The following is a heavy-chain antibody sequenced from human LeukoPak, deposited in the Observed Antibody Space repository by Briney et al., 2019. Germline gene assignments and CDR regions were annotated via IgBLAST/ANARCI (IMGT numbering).Heavy chain of an antibody. J-gene: IGHJ6*02. V-gene: IGHV1-58*02. CDR1: GFTFTSSA. CDR2: IVVGSGNT. Sequence: SVKVSCKASGFTFTSSAMQWVRQARGQRLEWIGWIVVGSGNTNYAQKFQERVTITRDMSTSTAYMELSSLRSEDTAVYYCAAGSQSYQLLFGYYYGMDVWGQGTTVTVSS. D-gene: IGHD2-2*01. CDR3: AAGSQSYQLLFGYYYGMDV.